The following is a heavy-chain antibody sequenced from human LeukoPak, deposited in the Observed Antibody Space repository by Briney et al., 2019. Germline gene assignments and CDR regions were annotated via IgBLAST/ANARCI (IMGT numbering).Heavy chain of an antibody. CDR2: ISAYNGNT. Sequence: ASVKVSCKDSGYTFTSYGISWVRQAPGQGLEWMGWISAYNGNTNYAQKLQGRATMTTDTSTSTAYMELRSLRSDDTAVYYCAREIVDSSGYYPGDPWGQGTLVTVSS. J-gene: IGHJ5*02. CDR3: AREIVDSSGYYPGDP. V-gene: IGHV1-18*01. CDR1: GYTFTSYG. D-gene: IGHD3-22*01.